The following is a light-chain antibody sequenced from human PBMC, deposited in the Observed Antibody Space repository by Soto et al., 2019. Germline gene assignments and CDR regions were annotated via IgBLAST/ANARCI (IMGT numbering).Light chain of an antibody. V-gene: IGKV1-39*01. CDR3: QQSYVTPWT. Sequence: DIQMTQSPSSLSASIGDRVTISCRASQDISSSLNWYQHKSGKAPKLLIYAASGLHSGVPSRFSGSGSGTDFTLTISRLQPEDFATYYCQQSYVTPWTFGQGTKLEIK. J-gene: IGKJ1*01. CDR2: AAS. CDR1: QDISSS.